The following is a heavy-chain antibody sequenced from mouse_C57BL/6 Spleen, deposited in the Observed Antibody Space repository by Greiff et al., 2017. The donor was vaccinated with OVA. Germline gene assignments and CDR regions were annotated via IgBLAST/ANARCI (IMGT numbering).Heavy chain of an antibody. Sequence: QVQLQQSGAELVKPGASVKISCKASGYAFSSYWMNWVKQRPGKGLEWIGQIYPGDGDTNYNGKFKGKATLTADKSSSTAYMQLSSLTSEDSAVYFCARERNYYAMDYWGQGTSVTVSS. V-gene: IGHV1-80*01. CDR1: GYAFSSYW. CDR2: IYPGDGDT. CDR3: ARERNYYAMDY. J-gene: IGHJ4*01.